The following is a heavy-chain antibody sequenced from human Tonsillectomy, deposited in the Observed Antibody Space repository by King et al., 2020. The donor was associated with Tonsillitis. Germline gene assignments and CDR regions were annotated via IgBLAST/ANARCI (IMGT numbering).Heavy chain of an antibody. V-gene: IGHV4-59*01. CDR2: IYYSGST. CDR3: ARGWFDP. Sequence: QLQESGPGLVKPSETLSLTCTVSGGSTSSYYWSCIRQPPGKGLEWIGYIYYSGSTNYNPSPKSRVTISVDTSKNQFSLKLSSVTAADTAVYYCARGWFDPWGQGTLVTVSS. J-gene: IGHJ5*02. CDR1: GGSTSSYY.